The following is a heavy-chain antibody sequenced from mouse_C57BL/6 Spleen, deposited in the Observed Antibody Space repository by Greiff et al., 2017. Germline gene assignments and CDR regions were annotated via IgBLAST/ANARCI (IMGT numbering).Heavy chain of an antibody. CDR1: GYSFTDYN. Sequence: EVKLMESGPELVKPGASVKISCKASGYSFTDYNMNWVKQSNGKSLEWIGVINPNYGTTSYNQKFKGKATLTVDQSSSTAYMQLNSLTSEDSAVYYCARNGSSFYYYAMDYWGQGTSVTVSS. CDR3: ARNGSSFYYYAMDY. V-gene: IGHV1-39*01. J-gene: IGHJ4*01. CDR2: INPNYGTT. D-gene: IGHD1-1*01.